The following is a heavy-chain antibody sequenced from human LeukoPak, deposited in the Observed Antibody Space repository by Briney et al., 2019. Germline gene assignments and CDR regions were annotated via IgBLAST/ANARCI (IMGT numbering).Heavy chain of an antibody. CDR2: IIPIFGTA. J-gene: IGHJ5*02. V-gene: IGHV1-69*13. CDR3: ARDLVRGSGSYYGLAWFDP. CDR1: GGTFSSYA. Sequence: SVKVSCKASGGTFSSYAISWVRQAPGQGLEWMGGIIPIFGTANYAQKFQGRVTITADESTSTAYMELSSLRSEDTAVYYCARDLVRGSGSYYGLAWFDPWGQGTLVTVSS. D-gene: IGHD3-10*01.